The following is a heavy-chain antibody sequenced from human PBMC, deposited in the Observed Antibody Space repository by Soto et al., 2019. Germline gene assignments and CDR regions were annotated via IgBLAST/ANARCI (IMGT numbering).Heavy chain of an antibody. CDR1: GGSISSSSYY. Sequence: SETLSLTCTVSGGSISSSSYYWTWIRQPPGKGLEWIGELTHDGNINYNPSLKSRVTISVDTSKNQFSMKLSSVTAADTAVYYCARHTPAISISDHWGQGTLVTVSS. D-gene: IGHD2-15*01. CDR2: LTHDGNI. J-gene: IGHJ4*02. V-gene: IGHV4-39*01. CDR3: ARHTPAISISDH.